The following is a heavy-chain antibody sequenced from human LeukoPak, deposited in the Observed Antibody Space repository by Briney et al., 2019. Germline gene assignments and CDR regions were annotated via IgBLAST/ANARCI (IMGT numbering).Heavy chain of an antibody. CDR1: GYTFTSYN. J-gene: IGHJ5*02. CDR3: ARDNSVGDIAWWFDP. Sequence: GASVKVSCKASGYTFTSYNMHWVRRAPGQGLEWMGVINPSGGSTSYAQKFQGRVTMTRDTSTTTDYMELSSLRSEDTAVYYCARDNSVGDIAWWFDPWGQGTLVTVSS. D-gene: IGHD3-16*02. V-gene: IGHV1-46*01. CDR2: INPSGGST.